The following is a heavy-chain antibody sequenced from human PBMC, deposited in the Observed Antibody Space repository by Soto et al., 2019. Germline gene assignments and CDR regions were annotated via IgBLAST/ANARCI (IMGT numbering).Heavy chain of an antibody. CDR1: GFTFSSYS. Sequence: EVQLVESGGGLVKPGGSLRLSCAASGFTFSSYSMNWVRQAPGKGLEWVSSISSSSSYIYYADSVNGRVTISRDNAKNSLYLQMNSLRVEDTAVYYCARDRVDGRYCSGGSCYGCDYWGQGTLVTVSS. CDR3: ARDRVDGRYCSGGSCYGCDY. D-gene: IGHD2-15*01. CDR2: ISSSSSYI. J-gene: IGHJ4*02. V-gene: IGHV3-21*01.